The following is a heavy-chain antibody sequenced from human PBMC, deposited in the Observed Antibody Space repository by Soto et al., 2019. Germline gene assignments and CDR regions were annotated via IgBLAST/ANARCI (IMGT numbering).Heavy chain of an antibody. Sequence: EVQLVESGGGLVQPGGSLRLSCAAPGFTISGYWMHWVRQAPGKRLVWVSRINSDGSSTGYADSVKGRFTISRDNAKNTLYLQMNSLRAEDTAVYYCARDPMSVRRMDVWGKGTTVTVSS. CDR2: INSDGSST. V-gene: IGHV3-74*01. CDR1: GFTISGYW. J-gene: IGHJ6*03. D-gene: IGHD3-22*01. CDR3: ARDPMSVRRMDV.